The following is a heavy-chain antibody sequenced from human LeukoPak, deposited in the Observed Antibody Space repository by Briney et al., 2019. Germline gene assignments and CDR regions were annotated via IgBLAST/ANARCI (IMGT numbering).Heavy chain of an antibody. CDR2: IKQDGSEK. V-gene: IGHV3-7*01. CDR1: GFTFSSYW. D-gene: IGHD6-19*01. Sequence: GGSLRLSCAASGFTFSSYWMSWVRQAPGKGLEWVANIKQDGSEKYYVDSVKGRFTISRDNAKNSLYLQMNSLRAEDTAVYYCVRDSSGWYYYYYYMDVWGKGTTVTVSS. J-gene: IGHJ6*03. CDR3: VRDSSGWYYYYYYMDV.